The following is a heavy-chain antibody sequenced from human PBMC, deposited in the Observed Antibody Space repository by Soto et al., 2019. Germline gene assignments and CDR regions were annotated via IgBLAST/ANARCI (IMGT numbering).Heavy chain of an antibody. J-gene: IGHJ6*02. V-gene: IGHV3-33*01. D-gene: IGHD2-15*01. Sequence: QVQLVESGGGVVQPGRSLRLSCAASGFTFSSYGMHWVRQAPGKGLEWVAVIWYDGSNKYYADSVKGRFTISRDNSKNXXYLQKKSLRAEDTAVYYCASEYCSGGSCYSDGMVVGGQGTTVTVPS. CDR2: IWYDGSNK. CDR1: GFTFSSYG. CDR3: ASEYCSGGSCYSDGMVV.